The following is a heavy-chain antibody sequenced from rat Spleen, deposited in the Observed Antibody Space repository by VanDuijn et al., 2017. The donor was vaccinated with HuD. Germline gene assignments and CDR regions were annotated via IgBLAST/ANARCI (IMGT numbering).Heavy chain of an antibody. CDR2: ISTGGDNT. CDR1: GFTFSNYY. CDR3: ARRAVLPYYFDY. V-gene: IGHV5-25*01. J-gene: IGHJ2*01. Sequence: EVQLVESGGGLVQPGRSLKLSCAASGFTFSNYYMAWVRQAPTKGLEWVAYISTGGDNTYYRDSVKGRFTISRDNAKSTLYLQVDSLRSEDTATYYCARRAVLPYYFDYWGQGVMVTVSS. D-gene: IGHD4-1*01.